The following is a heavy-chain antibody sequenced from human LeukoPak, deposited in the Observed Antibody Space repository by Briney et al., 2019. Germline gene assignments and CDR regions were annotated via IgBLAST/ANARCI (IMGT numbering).Heavy chain of an antibody. CDR2: INHSGST. V-gene: IGHV4-34*01. CDR3: ARLCSGGSCYS. CDR1: GGSFSGYY. D-gene: IGHD2-15*01. J-gene: IGHJ5*02. Sequence: PSDTLSLTCAVYGGSFSGYYWSWIRQPPGKGLEWIGEINHSGSTNYNPSLKSRVTISVDTSKNQFSLKLSSVTAADTAVYYCARLCSGGSCYSWGQGTLVTVSS.